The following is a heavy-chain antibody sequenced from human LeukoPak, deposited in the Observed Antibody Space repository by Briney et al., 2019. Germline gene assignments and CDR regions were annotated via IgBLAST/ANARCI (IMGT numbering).Heavy chain of an antibody. CDR3: ARDLGAYYYGMDV. V-gene: IGHV3-11*06. CDR1: GFTFSDYY. Sequence: GGSLRLSCAASGFTFSDYYMSWIRQAPGKGLEWVSYISSSSSYTNYADSVKGRFTISRDNAKNSLYRQMNSLRAEDTAVYYCARDLGAYYYGMDVWGKGTTVTVSS. CDR2: ISSSSSYT. J-gene: IGHJ6*04. D-gene: IGHD1-26*01.